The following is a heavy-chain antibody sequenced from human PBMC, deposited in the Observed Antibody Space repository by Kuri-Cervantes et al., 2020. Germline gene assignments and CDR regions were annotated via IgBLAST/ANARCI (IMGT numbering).Heavy chain of an antibody. J-gene: IGHJ4*02. CDR2: IRSKAYGGTT. CDR1: GFTFGDYA. V-gene: IGHV3-49*04. CDR3: ATGGGDYFLY. Sequence: GESLKLSCTASGFTFGDYAMSWVRQAPGKGLEWVGFIRSKAYGGTTEYAASVKGRFNISRDDSKSIAYLQMNSLRAEDTAVYYCATGGGDYFLYWGQGTLVTVSS. D-gene: IGHD2-21*02.